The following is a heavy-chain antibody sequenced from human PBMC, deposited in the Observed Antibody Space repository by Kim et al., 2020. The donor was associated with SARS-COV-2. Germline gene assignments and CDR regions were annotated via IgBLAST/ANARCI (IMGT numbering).Heavy chain of an antibody. J-gene: IGHJ4*02. CDR3: AKRGYSSSFDY. V-gene: IGHV3-30*02. Sequence: KYYADSVKGRFTISRDNSKNTLYLQMNSLRAEDTAVYYCAKRGYSSSFDYWGQGTLVTVSS. CDR2: K. D-gene: IGHD6-13*01.